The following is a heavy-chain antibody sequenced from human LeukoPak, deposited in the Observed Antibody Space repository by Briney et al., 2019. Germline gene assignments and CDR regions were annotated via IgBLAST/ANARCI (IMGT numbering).Heavy chain of an antibody. D-gene: IGHD3-22*01. CDR3: ATIVVVSSSLEDY. CDR1: GFIFSSYA. Sequence: GGSLRLSCEASGFIFSSYAMSWVRQAPGKGLEWVANIKQDGSEKYYVDSVKGRFTISRDNAKESLYLQMNSLRAEDTAVYYCATIVVVSSSLEDYWGQGTLVTVSS. J-gene: IGHJ4*02. V-gene: IGHV3-7*03. CDR2: IKQDGSEK.